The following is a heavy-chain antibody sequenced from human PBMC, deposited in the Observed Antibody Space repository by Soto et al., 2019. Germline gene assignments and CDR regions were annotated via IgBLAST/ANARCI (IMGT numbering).Heavy chain of an antibody. D-gene: IGHD1-26*01. J-gene: IGHJ4*02. CDR3: ARDWAFCGRASCGPDY. CDR2: ISYDGSNK. V-gene: IGHV3-30-3*01. CDR1: GFTISSYA. Sequence: PGGSLTLSCAASGFTISSYAMHWVRQAPGKGLEWVAGISYDGSNKYYADSVKGRFTIPKGSAKNTLYLHMNSLRAEDTAVYDWARDWAFCGRASCGPDYWGQGTLVTVSS.